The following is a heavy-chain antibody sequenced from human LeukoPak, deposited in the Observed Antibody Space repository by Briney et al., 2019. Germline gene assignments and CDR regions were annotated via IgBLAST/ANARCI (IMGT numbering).Heavy chain of an antibody. CDR1: GYTFTRYW. CDR3: AQCYYGSGSYYKVFCDY. V-gene: IGHV5-51*01. Sequence: GESLKISCKGSGYTFTRYWIAWVRQTPGKGLQWMGIIYPGDSDTRYSPSFQGQVTISADKSISTAYLQWGSLQASDTAMYFCAQCYYGSGSYYKVFCDYWGQGTLVTVSS. CDR2: IYPGDSDT. D-gene: IGHD3-10*01. J-gene: IGHJ4*02.